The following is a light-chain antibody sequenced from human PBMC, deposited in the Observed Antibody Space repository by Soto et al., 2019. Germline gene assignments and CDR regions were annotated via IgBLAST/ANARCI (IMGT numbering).Light chain of an antibody. Sequence: EIVLTQSPGTLSLSPGERATLSCRASQSVFSSYLAWYQKKPGQAPRLLIYGASSRATGIPDRFSGSGSGTDFTLTISSLEPEDLALYYCQQYGSSPWTFCQGTKVEIK. CDR3: QQYGSSPWT. V-gene: IGKV3-20*01. CDR1: QSVFSSY. J-gene: IGKJ1*01. CDR2: GAS.